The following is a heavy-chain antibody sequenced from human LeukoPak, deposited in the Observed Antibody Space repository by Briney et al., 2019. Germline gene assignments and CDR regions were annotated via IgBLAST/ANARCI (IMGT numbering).Heavy chain of an antibody. CDR1: GFTFSDYY. D-gene: IGHD6-13*01. Sequence: PGGSLRLSCAASGFTFSDYYMSWIRQAPGKGLEWVSAISGSGGSTYYADSVKGRFTISRDNSKNTLYLQMNSLRAEDTAVYYCAKYLPTKQQLSRGPNWFDPWGQGTLVTVSS. V-gene: IGHV3-23*01. CDR2: ISGSGGST. J-gene: IGHJ5*02. CDR3: AKYLPTKQQLSRGPNWFDP.